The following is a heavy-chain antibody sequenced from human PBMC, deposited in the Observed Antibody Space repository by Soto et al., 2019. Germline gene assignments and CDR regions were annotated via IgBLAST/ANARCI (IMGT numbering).Heavy chain of an antibody. D-gene: IGHD3-10*01. CDR1: GYTFTGYY. Sequence: ASVKVSCKASGYTFTGYYMHWVRQAPGQGLEWMGWINPNSGGTNYAQKFQGWVTMTRDTSISTAYMELSRLRSDDTAVYYCARDSVPYGDYYYYGMDVWGQGTTVTISS. V-gene: IGHV1-2*04. CDR2: INPNSGGT. J-gene: IGHJ6*02. CDR3: ARDSVPYGDYYYYGMDV.